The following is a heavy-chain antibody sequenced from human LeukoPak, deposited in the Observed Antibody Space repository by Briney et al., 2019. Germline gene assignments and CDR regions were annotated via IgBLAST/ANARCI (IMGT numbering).Heavy chain of an antibody. CDR3: AKTYSSSWYPLYYFDY. CDR1: GFTFSSYA. V-gene: IGHV3-23*01. Sequence: GGSLRLSCAASGFTFSSYAMSWVRQAPGKGLEWVSAISGSGGSTYYADSVKGRFTISRDNSKNTLYLQMNSQRAEDTAVYYCAKTYSSSWYPLYYFDYWGQGTLVTVSS. CDR2: ISGSGGST. D-gene: IGHD6-13*01. J-gene: IGHJ4*02.